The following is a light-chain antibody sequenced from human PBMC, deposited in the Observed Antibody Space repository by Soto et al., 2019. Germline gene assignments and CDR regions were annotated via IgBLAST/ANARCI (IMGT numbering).Light chain of an antibody. CDR1: SGDIGSYHR. V-gene: IGLV2-14*01. CDR3: SSYTPINARACV. Sequence: QSALTHPASVSGSPGQSITTSCTGTSGDIGSYHRVSWYQQHPGHAHKHLIYEVTDRPPGVSNRFSGAKSGNTASLTISGLQAEEEAENYCSSYTPINARACVFGTGTKVTVL. J-gene: IGLJ1*01. CDR2: EVT.